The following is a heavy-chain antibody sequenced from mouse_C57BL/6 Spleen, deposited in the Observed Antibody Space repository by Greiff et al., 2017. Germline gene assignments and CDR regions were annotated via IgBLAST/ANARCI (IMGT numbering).Heavy chain of an antibody. Sequence: QVQLKQSGAELVRPGASVTLSCKASGYTFTDYEMHWVKQTPVHGLEWIGAIDPETGGTAYNQQFKGKAILTADKSSSTAYMELRSLTSEVSAVYYCTRDYYYGSSPAWFAYWGQGTLVTVSA. D-gene: IGHD1-1*01. J-gene: IGHJ3*01. CDR3: TRDYYYGSSPAWFAY. V-gene: IGHV1-15*01. CDR2: IDPETGGT. CDR1: GYTFTDYE.